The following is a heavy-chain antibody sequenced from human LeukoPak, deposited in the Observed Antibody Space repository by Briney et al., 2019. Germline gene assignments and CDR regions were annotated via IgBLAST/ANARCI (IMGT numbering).Heavy chain of an antibody. D-gene: IGHD5/OR15-5a*01. Sequence: SETLSLTCTVSGGSISSSSYYWGWIRQPPGKGLEWIGSIYYSGSTYYNPSLKSRVTISVDTSKNQFSLKLSSVTAADTAVYYCARGVSTPDDAFDIWGQGTMVTVSS. CDR1: GGSISSSSYY. CDR2: IYYSGST. J-gene: IGHJ3*02. CDR3: ARGVSTPDDAFDI. V-gene: IGHV4-39*07.